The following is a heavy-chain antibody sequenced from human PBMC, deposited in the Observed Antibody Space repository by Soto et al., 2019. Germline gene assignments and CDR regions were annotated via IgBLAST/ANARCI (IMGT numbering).Heavy chain of an antibody. D-gene: IGHD2-15*01. CDR2: IIPIFGTA. J-gene: IGHJ5*02. CDR3: HCSGGINNWFDP. Sequence: QVQLVQSGAEVKKPGSSVKVSCKASGGTFSSYAISWVRQAPGQGLEWMGGIIPIFGTANYAQKFQGRVTIIAXXSTSTAYMELSSLRSEDTAVYYCHCSGGINNWFDPWGQGTLVTVSS. CDR1: GGTFSSYA. V-gene: IGHV1-69*12.